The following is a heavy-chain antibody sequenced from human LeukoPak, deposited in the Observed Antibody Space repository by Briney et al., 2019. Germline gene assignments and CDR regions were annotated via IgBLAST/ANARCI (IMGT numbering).Heavy chain of an antibody. CDR3: ARAGVVPAAINRAFDI. CDR1: GGSIISGDYY. CDR2: IYHNGDT. D-gene: IGHD2-2*02. V-gene: IGHV4-30-4*08. J-gene: IGHJ3*02. Sequence: ASQTLSLTCIVSGGSIISGDYYWSWIRRPPGKGLEWIGYIYHNGDTYYNPSLKSRVSISVGTSKNQFSLKLSSVTAADTAVYYCARAGVVPAAINRAFDIWGQGSVVTVSS.